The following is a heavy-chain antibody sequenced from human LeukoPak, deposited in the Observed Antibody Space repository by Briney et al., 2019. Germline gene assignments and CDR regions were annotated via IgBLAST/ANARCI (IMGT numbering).Heavy chain of an antibody. J-gene: IGHJ4*02. CDR1: GFTFSSYE. CDR2: ISTSGSTI. V-gene: IGHV3-48*03. D-gene: IGHD3-10*01. Sequence: GGSLRLSCAASGFTFSSYEMNWVRQAPGKGLEWVSYISTSGSTIYYADSVKGRFTISRDNAKNSLYLQMNSLRAEDTAVYYCARGAGQIWFGHDYWGQGTLVTVSS. CDR3: ARGAGQIWFGHDY.